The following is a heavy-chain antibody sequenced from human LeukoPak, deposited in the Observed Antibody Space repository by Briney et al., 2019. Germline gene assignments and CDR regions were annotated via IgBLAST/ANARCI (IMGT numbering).Heavy chain of an antibody. CDR2: IIPIFGTA. J-gene: IGHJ6*03. CDR1: GGTFSSYA. V-gene: IGHV1-69*06. Sequence: ASVKVSCKASGGTFSSYAISWVRQAPGQGLEWMGGIIPIFGTANYAQKFQGRVTITADKSTSTAYVELSSLRSEDTAVYYCARARKYSSSSWYYYMDVWGKGTTVTVSS. CDR3: ARARKYSSSSWYYYMDV. D-gene: IGHD6-6*01.